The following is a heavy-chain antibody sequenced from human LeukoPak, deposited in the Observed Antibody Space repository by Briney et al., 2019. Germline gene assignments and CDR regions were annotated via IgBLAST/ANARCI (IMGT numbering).Heavy chain of an antibody. CDR2: IIPIFGTA. Sequence: ASVKVSCKASGGTFSSYAISWVRQAPGQGLKWMGGIIPIFGTANYAQKFQGRVTITADESTSTAYMELSSLRSEGTAVYYWARNVPIGNKRYYYYYMDVWGKGTTVTVFS. J-gene: IGHJ6*03. CDR3: ARNVPIGNKRYYYYYMDV. V-gene: IGHV1-69*13. CDR1: GGTFSSYA. D-gene: IGHD3-10*02.